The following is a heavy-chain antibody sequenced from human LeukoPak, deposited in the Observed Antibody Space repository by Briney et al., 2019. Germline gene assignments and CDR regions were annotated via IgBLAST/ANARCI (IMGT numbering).Heavy chain of an antibody. Sequence: SGTLSLTCAVSGGSISSSNWWSWVRQPPGKGLEWIGEIYHSGSTNYNPSLKSRVTISVDKSKNQFSLKLSSVTAADTAVYYCARDSGDSSGYYYFDYWGQGTLVTASS. CDR3: ARDSGDSSGYYYFDY. V-gene: IGHV4-4*02. CDR2: IYHSGST. J-gene: IGHJ4*02. CDR1: GGSISSSNW. D-gene: IGHD3-22*01.